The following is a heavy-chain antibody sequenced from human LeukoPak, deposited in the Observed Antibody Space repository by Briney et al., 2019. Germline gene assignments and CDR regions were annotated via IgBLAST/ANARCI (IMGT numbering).Heavy chain of an antibody. V-gene: IGHV4-39*07. CDR1: GGSISSSSYY. Sequence: SETLSLTCTVSGGSISSSSYYWGWIRQPPGKGLEWIGSIYYSGSTYYNPSLKSRVTISVDTSKNQFSLKLSSVTAADTAVYYCARVFRGSYGYWGQGTLVTVSS. CDR2: IYYSGST. J-gene: IGHJ4*02. CDR3: ARVFRGSYGY. D-gene: IGHD5-12*01.